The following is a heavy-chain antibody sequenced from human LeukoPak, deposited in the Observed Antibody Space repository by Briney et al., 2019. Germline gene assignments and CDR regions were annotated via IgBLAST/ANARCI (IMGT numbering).Heavy chain of an antibody. CDR2: IIPIFGIA. J-gene: IGHJ5*02. CDR1: GGTFSSYA. V-gene: IGHV1-69*17. CDR3: ARGSYYYDSSGPGAP. Sequence: SVKVSFKASGGTFSSYAISWVRQAPGQGRERMGRIIPIFGIANYAQKFQGRVTITADKSTSTAYMELSSLRSEDTAVYYCARGSYYYDSSGPGAPWGQGTLVTVSS. D-gene: IGHD3-22*01.